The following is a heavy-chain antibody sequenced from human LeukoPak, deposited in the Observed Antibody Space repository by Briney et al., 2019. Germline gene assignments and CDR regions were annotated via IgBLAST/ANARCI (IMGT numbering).Heavy chain of an antibody. J-gene: IGHJ4*02. CDR1: GYTLTELS. Sequence: ASVKVSCKVSGYTLTELSMHWVRQAPGKGLEWMGGFDPEDGETIYAQKFQGRVTMTEDTSTDTAYMELSSLRSEDTAVYYCATANYGSGSHGEDFDYWGQGTLVTVSS. D-gene: IGHD3-10*01. V-gene: IGHV1-24*01. CDR3: ATANYGSGSHGEDFDY. CDR2: FDPEDGET.